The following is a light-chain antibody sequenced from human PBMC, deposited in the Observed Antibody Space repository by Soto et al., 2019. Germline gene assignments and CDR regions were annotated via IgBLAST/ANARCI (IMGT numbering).Light chain of an antibody. CDR1: SNDVGGYNF. J-gene: IGLJ1*01. CDR3: SSYPANNIYYV. Sequence: QSVLTQPPSASGSPGQSVTISCTGTSNDVGGYNFVSWYQQHPGKAPKLMIFEVSKRPSGVPDRFSGSKSGSTASLTVSGLQAEDQAAYYCSSYPANNIYYVFGTGTKVTVL. V-gene: IGLV2-8*01. CDR2: EVS.